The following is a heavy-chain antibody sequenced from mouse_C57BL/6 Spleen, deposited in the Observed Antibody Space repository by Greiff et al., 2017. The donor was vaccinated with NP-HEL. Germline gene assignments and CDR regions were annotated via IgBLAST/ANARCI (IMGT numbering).Heavy chain of an antibody. D-gene: IGHD2-5*01. CDR3: VRSNQGYFDV. Sequence: EVQLVESGGGLVQPKGSLKLSCAASGFSFNTYAMNWVRQAPGKGLEWVARIRSKSNNYATYYADSVKDRFTISRDDSESMLYLQMNNLKTEDTAMYYCVRSNQGYFDVWGTGTTVTVSS. CDR2: IRSKSNNYAT. CDR1: GFSFNTYA. V-gene: IGHV10-1*01. J-gene: IGHJ1*03.